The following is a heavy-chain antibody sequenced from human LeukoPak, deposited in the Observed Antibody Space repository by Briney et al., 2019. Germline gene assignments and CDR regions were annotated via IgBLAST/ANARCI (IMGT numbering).Heavy chain of an antibody. J-gene: IGHJ4*02. CDR3: ARALYRLGSSWYIDY. V-gene: IGHV4-59*01. Sequence: SETLSLTCTVSGGPISSYYWSWIRQPPRKGLEWIGYIFYSGSTNYNPSLKSRVTISVDASKNQFSLKLRSVTAADTAVYYCARALYRLGSSWYIDYWGQGTLVTVSS. D-gene: IGHD6-13*01. CDR2: IFYSGST. CDR1: GGPISSYY.